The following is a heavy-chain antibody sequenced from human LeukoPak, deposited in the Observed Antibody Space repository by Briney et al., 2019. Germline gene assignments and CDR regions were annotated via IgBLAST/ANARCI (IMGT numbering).Heavy chain of an antibody. Sequence: ASVNVSFTSSGYTFTIYDINWVRQAPGQGLEWMGWMNPNSGNTGFAQKFQGRVTMTRNTSISTAYMELSSLRSEDTAVYYCARGPTQVVVLGYYYMDVWGKGTTVTVSS. CDR2: MNPNSGNT. D-gene: IGHD2-2*01. V-gene: IGHV1-8*01. CDR3: ARGPTQVVVLGYYYMDV. J-gene: IGHJ6*03. CDR1: GYTFTIYD.